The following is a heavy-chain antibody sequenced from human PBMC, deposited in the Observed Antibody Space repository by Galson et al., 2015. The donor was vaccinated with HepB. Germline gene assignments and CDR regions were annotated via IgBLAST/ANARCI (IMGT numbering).Heavy chain of an antibody. CDR3: VRGAGWLLDS. D-gene: IGHD5-24*01. CDR2: IRGDGTEK. V-gene: IGHV3-7*01. J-gene: IGHJ4*02. CDR1: GFTFNTYG. Sequence: SLRLSCAASGFTFNTYGMHWVRQAPGKGLEWVALIRGDGTEKHYVDSVKGRFTISRDNAKNSVYLQMKSLRAEDTAVYYCVRGAGWLLDSWGQGTLVTVSS.